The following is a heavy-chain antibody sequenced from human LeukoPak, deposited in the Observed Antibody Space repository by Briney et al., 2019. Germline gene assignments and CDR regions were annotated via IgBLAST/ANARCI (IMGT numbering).Heavy chain of an antibody. CDR3: ARSYNWNFGAFDI. V-gene: IGHV4-34*01. J-gene: IGHJ3*02. CDR2: INHSGST. Sequence: SETLCFTKADYGGSFSGYYWSLIRQPPPNGLQWIGEINHSGSTNYNPSLKSRVTISVDTSKNQFSLRLSSVTAADTAVYYCARSYNWNFGAFDIWGQGTMVTVSS. CDR1: GGSFSGYY. D-gene: IGHD1-7*01.